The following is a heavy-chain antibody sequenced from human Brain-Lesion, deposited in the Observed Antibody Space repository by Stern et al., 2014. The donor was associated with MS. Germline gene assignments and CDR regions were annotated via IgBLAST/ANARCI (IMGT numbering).Heavy chain of an antibody. CDR3: ATLSPGAGGNYYRHFDY. CDR1: GYTLTELS. Sequence: VQLLESGAGVKKPGASVKVSCKVSGYTLTELSMHWVRQAPRKGLEWMGGFDPEDGETIYAQKFQGRVTMTEDTSTDTAYMELSSLRSEDTAVYYCATLSPGAGGNYYRHFDYWGQGTLVTVSS. V-gene: IGHV1-24*01. CDR2: FDPEDGET. D-gene: IGHD1-26*01. J-gene: IGHJ4*02.